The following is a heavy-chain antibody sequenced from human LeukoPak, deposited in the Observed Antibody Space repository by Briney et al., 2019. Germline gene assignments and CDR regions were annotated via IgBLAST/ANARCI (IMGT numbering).Heavy chain of an antibody. CDR1: GGSINNYY. V-gene: IGHV4-59*01. CDR2: FYYSGST. CDR3: ARIMKGDFWIGDSYFDYYYMDV. J-gene: IGHJ6*03. D-gene: IGHD3-3*01. Sequence: PSETLSLTCTVSGGSINNYYWNWIRQPPGKGLEWIGYFYYSGSTNYNPSLKSRVTISVDTSKNQFSLKLTSVTAADTAVYYCARIMKGDFWIGDSYFDYYYMDVWGKGTTVTVSS.